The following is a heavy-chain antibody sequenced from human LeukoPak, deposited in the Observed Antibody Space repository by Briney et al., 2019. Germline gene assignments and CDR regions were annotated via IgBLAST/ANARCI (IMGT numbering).Heavy chain of an antibody. D-gene: IGHD3-10*01. J-gene: IGHJ4*02. CDR2: INSDGSST. CDR3: GGFGY. CDR1: GFTFGRYW. V-gene: IGHV3-74*01. Sequence: GGSLRLSCAASGFTFGRYWMHWVRQAPGKGLVWVSRINSDGSSTSYADSVKGRFTISRDNAKNTLYVQMNSLRPEDTAVYYCGGFGYWGQGTLVTVSS.